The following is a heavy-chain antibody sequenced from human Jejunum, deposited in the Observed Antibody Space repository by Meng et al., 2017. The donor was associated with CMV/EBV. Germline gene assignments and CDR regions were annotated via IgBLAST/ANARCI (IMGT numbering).Heavy chain of an antibody. CDR2: IRNDGTYN. J-gene: IGHJ6*02. V-gene: IGHV3-30*02. D-gene: IGHD2-21*01. CDR3: ARGPEVVFGVFYYYGMDV. CDR1: IRFR. Sequence: IRFRLHLVRQGPGKALDWVTSIRNDGTYNYYGDSVKGRFTISRDNSRNTLYLQLNGLRAEDTAVYYCARGPEVVFGVFYYYGMDVWGQGTPVTVSS.